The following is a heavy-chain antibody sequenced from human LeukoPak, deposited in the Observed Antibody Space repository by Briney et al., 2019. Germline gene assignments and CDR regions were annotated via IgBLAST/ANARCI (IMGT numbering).Heavy chain of an antibody. D-gene: IGHD4-17*01. V-gene: IGHV3-9*01. CDR3: AQDAAHDYGDYRRGSPTSLFDY. CDR1: GFTFDDHA. J-gene: IGHJ4*02. CDR2: ISWNSGSI. Sequence: GRSLRLSCAASGFTFDDHAMHWARQAPGKGLEYPSGISWNSGSIVYADSVKGRFTISRDNAKNSLYLPLNSLRAEDTALYYCAQDAAHDYGDYRRGSPTSLFDYWGQGTLVTVSS.